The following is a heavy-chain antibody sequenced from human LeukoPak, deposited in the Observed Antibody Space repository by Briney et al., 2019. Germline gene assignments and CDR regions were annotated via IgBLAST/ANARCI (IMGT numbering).Heavy chain of an antibody. J-gene: IGHJ4*02. D-gene: IGHD5-12*01. Sequence: TSQTLSLTCTVSGGSISSGGYYWSWIRQPPGKGLEWIGYIYHSGSTYYNPSLKSRVTISVDRSKNQFSLKLSSVTAADTAVYYCASTLHPSGYASVDYWGQGTLVTVSS. CDR2: IYHSGST. V-gene: IGHV4-30-2*01. CDR1: GGSISSGGYY. CDR3: ASTLHPSGYASVDY.